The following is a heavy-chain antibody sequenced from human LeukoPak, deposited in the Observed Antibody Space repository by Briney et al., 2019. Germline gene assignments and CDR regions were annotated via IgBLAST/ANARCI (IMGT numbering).Heavy chain of an antibody. CDR2: INPNSGGT. V-gene: IGHV1-2*02. D-gene: IGHD2/OR15-2a*01. Sequence: ASVKVSCKASGYTFTSYDINWVRQAPGQGLEWMGWINPNSGGTNYAQKFQGRVTMTSDTSISTAYMELSRLRSDDTAVYYCAREDSTTELQIDYWGQGTLVTVSS. J-gene: IGHJ4*02. CDR3: AREDSTTELQIDY. CDR1: GYTFTSYD.